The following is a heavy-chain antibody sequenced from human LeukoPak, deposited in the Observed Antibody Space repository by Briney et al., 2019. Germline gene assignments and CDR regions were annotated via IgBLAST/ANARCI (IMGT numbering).Heavy chain of an antibody. D-gene: IGHD1-1*01. CDR3: ASQTTGWYFDL. CDR2: IYYSGST. CDR1: GGSLSSYY. Sequence: SETLSLTCTVPGGSLSSYYRSWIRQPPGKGLEWIGYIYYSGSTNYNPSLKSRVTISVDTSKNQFSLKLSSVTAADTAVYYCASQTTGWYFDLWGRGTLVTVSS. V-gene: IGHV4-59*01. J-gene: IGHJ2*01.